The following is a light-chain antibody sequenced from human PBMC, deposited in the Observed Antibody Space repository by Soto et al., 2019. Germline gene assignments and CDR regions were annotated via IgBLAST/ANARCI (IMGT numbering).Light chain of an antibody. Sequence: QAVLTQPSWVAWTSGRSITIYSTGNHNDIGTYDYVSWYQQHPGRAPRLLIHGVTTRPSGISGRFSASKSGLTASLTISGLQPEDEADYYCSSFTSNRIYVFGPGTKVTV. V-gene: IGLV2-14*03. J-gene: IGLJ1*01. CDR3: SSFTSNRIYV. CDR1: HNDIGTYDY. CDR2: GVT.